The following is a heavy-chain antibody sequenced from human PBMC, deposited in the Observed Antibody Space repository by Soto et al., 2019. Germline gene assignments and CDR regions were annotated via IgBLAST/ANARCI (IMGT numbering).Heavy chain of an antibody. V-gene: IGHV1-58*01. D-gene: IGHD5-18*01. Sequence: QMQLVQSGPEVKKPGTSVKVSCKASGFAFSNSAVHWVRQARGQRLECIGWIVVGSGNTNYAQKFQEIFTITREMSAGTAYMELSSLRYEDTAVYSCATDKGDSYGYGNYWGQGTLVTVSS. J-gene: IGHJ4*02. CDR3: ATDKGDSYGYGNY. CDR1: GFAFSNSA. CDR2: IVVGSGNT.